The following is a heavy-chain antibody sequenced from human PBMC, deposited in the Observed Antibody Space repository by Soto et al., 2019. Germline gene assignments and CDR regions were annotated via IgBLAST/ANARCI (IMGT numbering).Heavy chain of an antibody. J-gene: IGHJ6*02. CDR1: GVTFSSYA. CDR2: ISYDGSNK. V-gene: IGHV3-30-3*01. Sequence: GGSLRLSCAASGVTFSSYAMHWVRQAPGKGLEWVAVISYDGSNKYYADSVKGRFTISRDNSKNTLYLQMNSLRAEDTAVYYCARETVTGFYYYGMDVWGQGTTVTVSS. CDR3: ARETVTGFYYYGMDV. D-gene: IGHD4-4*01.